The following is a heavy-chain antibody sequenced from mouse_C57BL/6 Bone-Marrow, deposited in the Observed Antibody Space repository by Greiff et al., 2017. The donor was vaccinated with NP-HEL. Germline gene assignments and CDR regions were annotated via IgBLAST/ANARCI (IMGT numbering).Heavy chain of an antibody. J-gene: IGHJ2*01. CDR3: AKSRYGSSLYYFDY. D-gene: IGHD1-1*01. CDR1: GFSLTSYG. V-gene: IGHV2-5*01. Sequence: VQLQQSGPGLVQPSQSLSITCTVSGFSLTSYGVHWVRQSPGKGLEWLGVIWRGGSTDYNAAFMSRLSITKDDSKSQVFFKMNSLQADDTAIYYCAKSRYGSSLYYFDYWGKGTTLTVSS. CDR2: IWRGGST.